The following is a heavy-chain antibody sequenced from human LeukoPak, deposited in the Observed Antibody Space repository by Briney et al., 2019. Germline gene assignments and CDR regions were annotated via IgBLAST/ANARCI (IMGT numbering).Heavy chain of an antibody. V-gene: IGHV4-39*07. J-gene: IGHJ6*03. Sequence: PSETLSLTCTVSGSSISSTSYYWGWIRQSPGKGLEWIGSIYRTGSINYNPSLKSRVTISLDTSKNQFSLKVNSVTAADTAVYYCARGDCSSTICYSPMDVWGKGTTVTVSS. CDR2: IYRTGSI. D-gene: IGHD2-2*01. CDR1: GSSISSTSYY. CDR3: ARGDCSSTICYSPMDV.